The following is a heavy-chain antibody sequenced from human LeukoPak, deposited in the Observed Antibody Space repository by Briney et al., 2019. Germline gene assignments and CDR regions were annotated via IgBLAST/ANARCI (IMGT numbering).Heavy chain of an antibody. D-gene: IGHD6-19*01. CDR2: ISYDGSNK. CDR1: GFTFSSYA. CDR3: AREEVAVAGTSYYYYYYMDV. V-gene: IGHV3-30*04. J-gene: IGHJ6*03. Sequence: GGSLRLSCAASGFTFSSYAMHWVRQAPGKGLEWVAVISYDGSNKYYADSVKGRFTISRDNSKNTLYLQMNSLRAEDTAVYYCAREEVAVAGTSYYYYYYMDVWGKGTTVTVSS.